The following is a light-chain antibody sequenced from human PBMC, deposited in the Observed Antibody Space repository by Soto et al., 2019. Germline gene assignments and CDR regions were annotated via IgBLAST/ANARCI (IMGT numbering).Light chain of an antibody. CDR3: HQRSDWPPLT. CDR1: QNIRTY. J-gene: IGKJ4*01. CDR2: DAV. Sequence: ETVLTQSPDTLSLSPGERATLSCRASQNIRTYLSWYQQKPGQSPRLLVYDAVNRAAGAPDRFSGSGSGTDFSLTITNVEPEDSAVYVCHQRSDWPPLTFGGGTKVEIK. V-gene: IGKV3-11*01.